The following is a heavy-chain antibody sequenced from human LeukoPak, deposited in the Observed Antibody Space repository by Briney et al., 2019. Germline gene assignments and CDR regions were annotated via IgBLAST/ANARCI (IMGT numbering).Heavy chain of an antibody. Sequence: GGSLRLSCAASGFTFSSYEMNWVRQAPGKGLEWISYISSSGSTIFYADSVKGRFTISRDNAKNSLYLQMNSLRAEDTAVYYCARKRWSAFDYWGKGTRSPSPQ. V-gene: IGHV3-48*03. CDR1: GFTFSSYE. CDR2: ISSSGSTI. D-gene: IGHD4-23*01. CDR3: ARKRWSAFDY. J-gene: IGHJ4*03.